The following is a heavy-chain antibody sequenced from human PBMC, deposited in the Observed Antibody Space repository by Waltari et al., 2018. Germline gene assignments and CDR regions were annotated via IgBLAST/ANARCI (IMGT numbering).Heavy chain of an antibody. CDR2: ISYDGSNK. CDR3: ARSSLDY. V-gene: IGHV3-30*07. CDR1: GFTFSSYA. J-gene: IGHJ4*02. Sequence: QVQLVESGGGVVQPGRSLRLSCAASGFTFSSYAMHWVRQAPGKGLEWVAVISYDGSNKYYADSVKGRFTISRDNSKNTLYLQMNSLRAEDTAVYYCARSSLDYWGQGTLVTVSS.